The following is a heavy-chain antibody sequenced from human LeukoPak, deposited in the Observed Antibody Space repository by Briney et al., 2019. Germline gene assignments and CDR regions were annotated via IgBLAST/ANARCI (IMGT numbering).Heavy chain of an antibody. CDR3: AREEAGYNYAYG. CDR1: RFTFSSYS. Sequence: GGSLRLSCAASRFTFSSYSMNWVRQAPGKGLEWVSYISGSSTIYYADSVKGRFTISRDNAKNSLYLQMNSLRDEDTAVYYCAREEAGYNYAYGWGQGTLVTVSS. D-gene: IGHD5-18*01. CDR2: ISGSSTI. V-gene: IGHV3-48*02. J-gene: IGHJ4*02.